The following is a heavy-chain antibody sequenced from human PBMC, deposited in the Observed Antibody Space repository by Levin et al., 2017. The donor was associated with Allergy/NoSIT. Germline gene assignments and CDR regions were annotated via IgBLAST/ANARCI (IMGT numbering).Heavy chain of an antibody. CDR3: ARVGGSPTVTPDY. V-gene: IGHV4-39*07. Sequence: SQTLSLTCTVSGGSISSTNNYYWGWIRQPPGKGLEWIGSISYSGNTYYNPSLKSRVTISVDTSKNQFSLKLSSVTAADTAVYYCARVGGSPTVTPDYWGQGTLVTVSS. D-gene: IGHD4-17*01. J-gene: IGHJ4*02. CDR2: ISYSGNT. CDR1: GGSISSTNNYY.